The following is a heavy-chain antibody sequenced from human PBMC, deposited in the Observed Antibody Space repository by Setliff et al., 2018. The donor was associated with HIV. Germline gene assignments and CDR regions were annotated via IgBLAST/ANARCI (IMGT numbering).Heavy chain of an antibody. CDR1: GYTFTSYA. J-gene: IGHJ4*02. CDR3: ASLSGDY. V-gene: IGHV3-30-3*01. D-gene: IGHD7-27*01. CDR2: ISYDGSNK. Sequence: SCKASGYTFTSYAMHWVRQAPGKGLEWVAVISYDGSNKYYADSVKGRFTISRDNSKNTLYLQMNSLRAEDTAVYYCASLSGDYWGQGTLVTVSS.